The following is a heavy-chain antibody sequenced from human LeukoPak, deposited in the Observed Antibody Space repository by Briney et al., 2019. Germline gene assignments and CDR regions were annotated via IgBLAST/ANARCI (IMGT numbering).Heavy chain of an antibody. Sequence: PGGSMRLSCAAYGFTFGSYGMHCVRQAPGKGLGWVAFIRYDGSNTYYADSVKGRFTISRDNSKNTLYLQMNNLRAEDKVVYYCAREGGRYCSSTSCAVSGDDAFDIWGQGTMVTGAS. CDR1: GFTFGSYG. D-gene: IGHD2-2*01. CDR2: IRYDGSNT. V-gene: IGHV3-30*02. J-gene: IGHJ3*02. CDR3: AREGGRYCSSTSCAVSGDDAFDI.